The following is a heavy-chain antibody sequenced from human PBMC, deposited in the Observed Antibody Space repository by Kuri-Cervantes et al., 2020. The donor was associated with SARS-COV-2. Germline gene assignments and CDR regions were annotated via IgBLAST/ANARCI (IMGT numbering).Heavy chain of an antibody. V-gene: IGHV6-1*01. CDR3: VRGFSAVVVAHWYLDL. J-gene: IGHJ2*01. Sequence: SQTLSLTCAISGDSVSSNSAAWNWIRQSPSRGLEWLGRTYYRSKWYNDYAVSVKSRITINPDTSKNQFSLQLNSVTPEDTAVYYCVRGFSAVVVAHWYLDLWGRGTLVTVSS. D-gene: IGHD3-22*01. CDR1: GDSVSSNSAA. CDR2: TYYRSKWYN.